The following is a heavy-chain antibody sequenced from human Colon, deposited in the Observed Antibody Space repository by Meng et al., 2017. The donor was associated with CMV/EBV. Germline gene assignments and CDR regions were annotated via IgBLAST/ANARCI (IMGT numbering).Heavy chain of an antibody. J-gene: IGHJ4*02. CDR3: ARGDCSSTSCYYFGY. CDR1: GFTVSSLY. D-gene: IGHD2-2*01. V-gene: IGHV3-53*01. CDR2: LYSSAGA. Sequence: GESLKISCAASGFTVSSLYMGWVRQTPGKGLETVSVLYSSAGAYYADSVKGRFTISRDNSMNTLYLQMSSLRAEDTAVYYCARGDCSSTSCYYFGYWGQGALVTVSS.